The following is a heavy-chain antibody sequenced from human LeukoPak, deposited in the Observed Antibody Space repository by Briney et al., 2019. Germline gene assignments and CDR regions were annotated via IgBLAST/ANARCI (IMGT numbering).Heavy chain of an antibody. V-gene: IGHV3-15*01. CDR1: GFTFSNAW. CDR2: IKTKTDGGTT. J-gene: IGHJ4*02. Sequence: GGSLRLSCAASGFTFSNAWMNWVRQAPGKGLEWVARIKTKTDGGTTDYAAPVKGRFTISRDDSKNTVYLQMNSLNTEDTAVYYCVSQHFDFWGQGALVTVSS. CDR3: VSQHFDF.